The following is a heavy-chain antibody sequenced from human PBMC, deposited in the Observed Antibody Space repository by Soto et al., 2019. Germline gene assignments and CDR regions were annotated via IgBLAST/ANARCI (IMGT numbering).Heavy chain of an antibody. D-gene: IGHD3-16*01. CDR2: MHYSGAT. CDR1: GGSSSSSTYS. V-gene: IGHV4-39*01. Sequence: SETLSLTCTASGGSSSSSTYSWGWIRQPPGKGLEWIGSMHYSGATYYNPSLKSRVSISVDTSKSQFSLKLTFVTAADTAVYFCARQGSNSSRRLSWFDPWGQGTLVTVSS. CDR3: ARQGSNSSRRLSWFDP. J-gene: IGHJ5*02.